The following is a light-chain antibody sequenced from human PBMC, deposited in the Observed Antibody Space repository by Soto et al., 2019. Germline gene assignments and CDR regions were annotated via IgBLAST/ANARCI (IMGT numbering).Light chain of an antibody. CDR2: DAS. CDR3: QQRSNWPST. V-gene: IGKV3-11*01. Sequence: EIVLTQSPATLSLSPGKKATLSCRASQSVTYSLAWYQQRPGQAPRLLIYDASNRATGIPARFSGSGSGTDFTLTISSLEPEDFAVYYCQQRSNWPSTFGQGTRLEIK. CDR1: QSVTYS. J-gene: IGKJ5*01.